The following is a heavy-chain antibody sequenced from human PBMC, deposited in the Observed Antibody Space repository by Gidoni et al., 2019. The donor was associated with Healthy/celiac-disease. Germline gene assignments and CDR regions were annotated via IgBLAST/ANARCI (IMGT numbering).Heavy chain of an antibody. Sequence: EVQLLESGGGLVQPGGSLRLSCAASGFTFSSYAMSWVRQAPGKGLEWVSAISGSGGSKYYADSVKGRFTISRDNSKNTLYLQMNSLRAEDTAVYYCALTLGDCSGGSCYEAYWGQGTLVTVSS. D-gene: IGHD2-15*01. CDR2: ISGSGGSK. CDR1: GFTFSSYA. V-gene: IGHV3-23*01. J-gene: IGHJ4*02. CDR3: ALTLGDCSGGSCYEAY.